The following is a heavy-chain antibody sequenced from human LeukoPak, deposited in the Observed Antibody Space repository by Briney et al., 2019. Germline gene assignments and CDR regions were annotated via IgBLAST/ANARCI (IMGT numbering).Heavy chain of an antibody. Sequence: APVKVSCKASGYTFTSYGISWVRQAPGQGLEWMGWISAYNGNTNYAQKLQGRVTMNTDTSTSTAYMELRSLRSDDTAVYYCARDSSDGGTSSYRQSDYWGQGTLVTVSS. V-gene: IGHV1-18*01. CDR3: ARDSSDGGTSSYRQSDY. D-gene: IGHD3-16*02. CDR2: ISAYNGNT. J-gene: IGHJ4*02. CDR1: GYTFTSYG.